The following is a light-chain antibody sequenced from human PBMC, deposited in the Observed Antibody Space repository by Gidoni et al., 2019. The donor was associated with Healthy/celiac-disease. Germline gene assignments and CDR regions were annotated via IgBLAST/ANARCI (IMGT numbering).Light chain of an antibody. Sequence: DIVWTQTPGTLSLSPGDRATLSCRASQSVSSSYLAWYQQKPGQAPRLLIYGASSRATGIPDRFSGSGSGTDFTLTISRLEPEDFAVYYCQQYGSSPLTFGGGTEVEIK. CDR2: GAS. CDR3: QQYGSSPLT. V-gene: IGKV3-20*01. J-gene: IGKJ4*01. CDR1: QSVSSSY.